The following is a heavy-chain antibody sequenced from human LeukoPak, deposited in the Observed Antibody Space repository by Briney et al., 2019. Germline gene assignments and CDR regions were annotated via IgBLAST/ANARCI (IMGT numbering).Heavy chain of an antibody. D-gene: IGHD5-18*01. CDR3: ARDFDTATPALDY. Sequence: GGALRLSCAASGFTFSSYEMNWVRQAQGKGLEWVSYISSSGSTIYYADPLKGRFTISRDNAKNSLYLQMNSLRAADTAVYYCARDFDTATPALDYWGQGTLVTVSS. J-gene: IGHJ4*02. CDR1: GFTFSSYE. CDR2: ISSSGSTI. V-gene: IGHV3-48*03.